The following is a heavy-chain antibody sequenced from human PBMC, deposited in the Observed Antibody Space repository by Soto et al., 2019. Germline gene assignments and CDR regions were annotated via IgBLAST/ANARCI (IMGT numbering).Heavy chain of an antibody. J-gene: IGHJ6*04. V-gene: IGHV1-18*01. CDR1: GHTFTSYG. Sequence: ASVKVSCKASGHTFTSYGISWVRQAPGQGLEWMGWIGGYNGNTNYAQKFQGRVTMTTDTSTSTAYMELRSLRSDDTAVYYCARTHIGVVVAATRVGSLDVWGKGTTVTVSS. D-gene: IGHD2-15*01. CDR3: ARTHIGVVVAATRVGSLDV. CDR2: IGGYNGNT.